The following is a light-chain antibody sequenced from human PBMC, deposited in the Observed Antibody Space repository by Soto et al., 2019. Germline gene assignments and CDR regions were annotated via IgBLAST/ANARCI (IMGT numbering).Light chain of an antibody. Sequence: QSVLTQPASVSGSPGQSITISCTGTSSDVGSYNLVSWYQQHPGKAPKLMIYEVSKRPSGVSNRFSGSKSGDTASLTISGLQAEDEADYYCCSYAGSSTHNYVLGTGTKVTVL. CDR2: EVS. V-gene: IGLV2-23*02. CDR1: SSDVGSYNL. CDR3: CSYAGSSTHNYV. J-gene: IGLJ1*01.